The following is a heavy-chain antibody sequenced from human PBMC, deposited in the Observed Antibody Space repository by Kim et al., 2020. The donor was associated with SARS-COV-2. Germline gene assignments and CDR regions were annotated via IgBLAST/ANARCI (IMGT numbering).Heavy chain of an antibody. CDR2: TYYRSRWYN. CDR1: GDSVSSDIVT. D-gene: IGHD7-27*01. Sequence: SQTLSLTCAISGDSVSSDIVTWNWIRQSSSRGLEWLGRTYYRSRWYNEYAVSVKSRITINPDTSKNQFSLQLKSVTPDDTALYYCARNKNWGYDSWGQGTLVTVSS. J-gene: IGHJ4*02. V-gene: IGHV6-1*01. CDR3: ARNKNWGYDS.